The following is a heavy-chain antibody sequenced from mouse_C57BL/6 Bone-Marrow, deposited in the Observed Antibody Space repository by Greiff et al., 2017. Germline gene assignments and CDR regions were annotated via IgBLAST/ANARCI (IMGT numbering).Heavy chain of an antibody. CDR3: VSQGDHLLWGFYYARDY. Sequence: EVKLMESGGGLVQPGESLKLSCESNEYAFPSHDMYWVRQTPEKRLEWVAAIHSDGGRTYYPDTMERRFIISRDNTKKTLYLQMSSLRCEDTSWYYFVSQGDHLLWGFYYARDYWGQGTSVTVSS. V-gene: IGHV5-2*01. CDR2: IHSDGGRT. D-gene: IGHD2-1*01. CDR1: EYAFPSHD. J-gene: IGHJ4*01.